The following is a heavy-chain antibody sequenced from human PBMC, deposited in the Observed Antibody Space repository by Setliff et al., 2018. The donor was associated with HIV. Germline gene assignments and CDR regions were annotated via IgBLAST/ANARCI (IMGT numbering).Heavy chain of an antibody. CDR2: IYPSGRT. CDR3: ARILLYDSSAYFVNAFDI. CDR1: GDSMSSGDYS. V-gene: IGHV4-30-2*06. D-gene: IGHD3-22*01. Sequence: SETLSLTCAVSGDSMSSGDYSWNWIRQSPGKGLEWIGYIYPSGRTYYNPSLKNRVTMSIDRSKKQFYLKLSSVTAADTAVYYCARILLYDSSAYFVNAFDIWGQGTVVTVSS. J-gene: IGHJ3*02.